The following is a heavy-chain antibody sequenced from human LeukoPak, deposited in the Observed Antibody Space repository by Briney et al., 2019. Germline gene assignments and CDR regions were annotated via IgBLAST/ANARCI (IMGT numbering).Heavy chain of an antibody. CDR1: GYTFTGYY. Sequence: ASVKASCKASGYTFTGYYMHWVRQAPGQGLEWMGWINPNSGGTNYAQKFQGRVTMTRDTSISTAYMELSRLTSDDTAVYYCVRGIGLGNSGYDYFDYWGQGTLVTVSS. D-gene: IGHD5-12*01. CDR3: VRGIGLGNSGYDYFDY. CDR2: INPNSGGT. J-gene: IGHJ4*02. V-gene: IGHV1-2*02.